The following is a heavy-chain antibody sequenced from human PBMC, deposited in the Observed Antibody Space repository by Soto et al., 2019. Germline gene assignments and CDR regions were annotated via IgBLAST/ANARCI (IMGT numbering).Heavy chain of an antibody. CDR3: ARALTGYGMXV. V-gene: IGHV1-18*01. CDR2: ITTYNGNT. CDR1: XXXFXNXG. J-gene: IGHJ6*02. Sequence: QVQLVQSGVXVREXXXXXKVXCXAXXXXFXNXGVXWVRQAPGQGLEWMGWITTYNGNTEYAQKVQGRVTMTTDASTSTAYMELGSLRSDDTAIYYCARALTGYGMXVXXXGTTVTVSS.